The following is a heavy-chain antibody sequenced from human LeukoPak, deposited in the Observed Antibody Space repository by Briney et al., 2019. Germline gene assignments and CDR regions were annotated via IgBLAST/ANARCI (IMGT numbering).Heavy chain of an antibody. J-gene: IGHJ4*02. CDR3: AREGRWGMKYYFDF. V-gene: IGHV4-59*11. CDR2: IYHTGST. CDR1: GGSLSSHY. D-gene: IGHD4-23*01. Sequence: PSDTLSLTCNVSGGSLSSHYWSWVRQSPEKGLEWIGQIYHTGSTHYNPSLRSRFAISVDTSKNKLFLNVKSVTAADTAVYYCAREGRWGMKYYFDFWGQGTLVIVSS.